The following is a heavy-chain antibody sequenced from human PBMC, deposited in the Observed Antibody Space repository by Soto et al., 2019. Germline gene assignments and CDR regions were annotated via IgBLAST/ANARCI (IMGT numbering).Heavy chain of an antibody. J-gene: IGHJ4*02. V-gene: IGHV3-23*01. CDR3: AKGSQISSAYYFDY. D-gene: IGHD6-19*01. Sequence: GGSLRLSCAASGFTFSSYVMGWVRQAPGKGLEWVSSMSGRGDRTYYADSVKGRYTMSRDNSRNTLYVQMNSLGAEDTAIYYCAKGSQISSAYYFDYWGQGTLVTVSS. CDR1: GFTFSSYV. CDR2: MSGRGDRT.